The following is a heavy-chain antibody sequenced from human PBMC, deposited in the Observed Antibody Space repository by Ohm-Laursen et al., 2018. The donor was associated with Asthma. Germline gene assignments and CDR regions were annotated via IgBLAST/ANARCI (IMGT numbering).Heavy chain of an antibody. Sequence: SVKVSCKASGGTFSSYAISWVRQAPGQGLEWMGGIIPIFGTANYAQKFQGRVTITADESTSTAYMELSSLRSEDTAVYYCARAYYYDSSGYGAFDIWGQGTMVTVSS. D-gene: IGHD3-22*01. V-gene: IGHV1-69*13. CDR1: GGTFSSYA. CDR3: ARAYYYDSSGYGAFDI. CDR2: IIPIFGTA. J-gene: IGHJ3*02.